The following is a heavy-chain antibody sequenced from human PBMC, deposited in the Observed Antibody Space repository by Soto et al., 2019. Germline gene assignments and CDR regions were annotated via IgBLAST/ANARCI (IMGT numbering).Heavy chain of an antibody. Sequence: EVQLVESGGGLVQPGGSLRLSCAASGFTVSSNYMSWVRQAPGKGLEWVSVIYSGGSTYYADSVKGRFTISRDNSKNTLYLQMNSLRAEDTAVYYCAREGRITIFGVVMPNYAFDIWGQGTMVTVSS. D-gene: IGHD3-3*01. V-gene: IGHV3-66*01. CDR1: GFTVSSNY. J-gene: IGHJ3*02. CDR3: AREGRITIFGVVMPNYAFDI. CDR2: IYSGGST.